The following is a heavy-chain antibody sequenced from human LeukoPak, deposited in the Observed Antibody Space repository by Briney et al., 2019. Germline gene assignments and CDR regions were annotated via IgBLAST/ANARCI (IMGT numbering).Heavy chain of an antibody. CDR1: GASISSSSYY. CDR3: AREPYMGGDAFDI. V-gene: IGHV4-39*07. Sequence: SETLSLTCTVSGASISSSSYYWGWIRQPPGKGLEWIGSMYYSGSTYYSPSLKSRVTISVDTSKNQFSLKLSSVTAADTAVYYCAREPYMGGDAFDIWGQGTMVTVSS. J-gene: IGHJ3*02. D-gene: IGHD5-18*01. CDR2: MYYSGST.